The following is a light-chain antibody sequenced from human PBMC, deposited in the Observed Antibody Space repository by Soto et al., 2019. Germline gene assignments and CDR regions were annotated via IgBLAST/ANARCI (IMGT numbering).Light chain of an antibody. V-gene: IGKV1-9*01. CDR1: RGISSF. CDR2: TAS. J-gene: IGKJ1*01. CDR3: QQYHTFSRT. Sequence: IQLTQSPSSLSASVGDRVTVTCRASRGISSFLAWYQLKPGKAPKLLIYTASTLQTGVPSRFSGSGSGTDFTLTISSLQPEDFATYYCQQYHTFSRTFGQGTKVEIK.